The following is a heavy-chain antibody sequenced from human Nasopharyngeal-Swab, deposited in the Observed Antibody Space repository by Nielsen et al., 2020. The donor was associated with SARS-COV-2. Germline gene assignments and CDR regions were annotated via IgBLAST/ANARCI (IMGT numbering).Heavy chain of an antibody. D-gene: IGHD5-24*01. CDR2: IYYSGST. Sequence: SETLSLTCTVSGGSISSYYWSWIRQPPRKGLEWIGYIYYSGSTNYNPSLKSRVTISVDTSKNQFSLKLSSVTAADTAVYYCARGEMATTSFDYWGQGTLVTVSS. CDR1: GGSISSYY. V-gene: IGHV4-59*01. J-gene: IGHJ4*02. CDR3: ARGEMATTSFDY.